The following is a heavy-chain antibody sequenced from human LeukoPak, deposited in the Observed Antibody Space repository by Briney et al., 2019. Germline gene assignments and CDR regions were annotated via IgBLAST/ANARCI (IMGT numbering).Heavy chain of an antibody. CDR3: AREGVGQGYRLGSFDY. CDR2: INHSGST. V-gene: IGHV4-34*01. CDR1: GGSFSGYY. D-gene: IGHD3-16*02. Sequence: SETLSLTCAVYGGSFSGYYWSWIRQPPGKGLEWIGEINHSGSTNYNPSLKSRVTISVDTSKNQFSLKLSSVTAEDTAVYYCAREGVGQGYRLGSFDYWGQGTLVTVSS. J-gene: IGHJ4*02.